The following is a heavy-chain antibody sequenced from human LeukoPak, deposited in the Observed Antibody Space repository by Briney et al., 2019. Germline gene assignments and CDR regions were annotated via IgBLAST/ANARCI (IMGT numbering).Heavy chain of an antibody. J-gene: IGHJ3*02. D-gene: IGHD2-21*02. CDR1: GFTFSSYA. CDR2: ISYDGSNK. Sequence: GGSLRLSCAASGFTFSSYAMHWVRQAPGKGLEWVAVISYDGSNKYYADSVKGRFTISRDNSKNTLYLQMNSLRAEDTAVYYCARESHDLNAFDIWGQGTVVTVSS. V-gene: IGHV3-30-3*01. CDR3: ARESHDLNAFDI.